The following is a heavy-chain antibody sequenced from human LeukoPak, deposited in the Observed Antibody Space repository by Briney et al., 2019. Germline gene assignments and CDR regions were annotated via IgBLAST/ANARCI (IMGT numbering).Heavy chain of an antibody. J-gene: IGHJ5*02. CDR1: GGSFSGYY. V-gene: IGHV4-34*01. Sequence: TSETLSLTCAVYGGSFSGYYWSWIRQPPGKGLEWIGEINHSGSTNYNPSLKSRVTISVDTSNNQFSLKLSSVTAADTAVYYCARGTYDILTGYQNWFDPWGQGTLVTVSS. CDR3: ARGTYDILTGYQNWFDP. CDR2: INHSGST. D-gene: IGHD3-9*01.